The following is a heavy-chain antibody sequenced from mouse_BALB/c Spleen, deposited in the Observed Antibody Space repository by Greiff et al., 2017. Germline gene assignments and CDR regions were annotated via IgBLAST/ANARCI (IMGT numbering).Heavy chain of an antibody. CDR3: ARATTVVATPVAY. J-gene: IGHJ3*01. D-gene: IGHD1-1*01. Sequence: EVKLMESGGGLVKPGGSLKLSCAASGFTFSDYYMYWVRQTPEKRLEWVATISDGGSYTYYPDSVKGRFTISRDNAKNNLYLQMSSLKSEDTAMYYCARATTVVATPVAYWGQGTLVTVSA. CDR2: ISDGGSYT. V-gene: IGHV5-4*02. CDR1: GFTFSDYY.